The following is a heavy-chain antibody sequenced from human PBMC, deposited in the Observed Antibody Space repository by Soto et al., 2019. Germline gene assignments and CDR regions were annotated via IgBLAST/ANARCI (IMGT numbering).Heavy chain of an antibody. V-gene: IGHV4-30-2*01. Sequence: SETLSLTCAVSGGSISSGGYSWSWIRQPPGKGLEWIGYIYHSGSTYYNPSLKSRVTISVDRSKNQFSLKLSSVTAADTAVYYCARYSYWYSSSSRGWFDTWGQGTMVTVSS. CDR1: GGSISSGGYS. CDR2: IYHSGST. D-gene: IGHD6-6*01. CDR3: ARYSYWYSSSSRGWFDT. J-gene: IGHJ5*02.